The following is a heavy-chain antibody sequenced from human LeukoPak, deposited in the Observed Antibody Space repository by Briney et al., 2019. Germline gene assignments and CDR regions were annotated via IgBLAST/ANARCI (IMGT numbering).Heavy chain of an antibody. J-gene: IGHJ4*02. CDR2: IYSGGST. Sequence: PGGSLRLSCAASGFTVSSNYMSWIRQAPGKGLEWVSVIYSGGSTYYADSVKGRFTISRDNSKNTLYLQMNSLRGEDTAVYNCAGGGDGYNFSFDYWGQGTLVTVSS. V-gene: IGHV3-66*01. CDR3: AGGGDGYNFSFDY. CDR1: GFTVSSNY. D-gene: IGHD5-24*01.